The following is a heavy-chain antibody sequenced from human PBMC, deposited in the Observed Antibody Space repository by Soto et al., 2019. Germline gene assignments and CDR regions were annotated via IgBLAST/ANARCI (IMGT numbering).Heavy chain of an antibody. D-gene: IGHD3-22*01. Sequence: GGSLRLSCAASGFTFTDAWMTWVRQAPGKGLEWVGRINSKTDGGTTDYGAPVKGRFTISRDDSKNTLYLQMNSLKTDDTAMYYCTTDYYDTGGFWSDALDVWGQGTMVTVS. J-gene: IGHJ3*01. CDR3: TTDYYDTGGFWSDALDV. CDR2: INSKTDGGTT. CDR1: GFTFTDAW. V-gene: IGHV3-15*07.